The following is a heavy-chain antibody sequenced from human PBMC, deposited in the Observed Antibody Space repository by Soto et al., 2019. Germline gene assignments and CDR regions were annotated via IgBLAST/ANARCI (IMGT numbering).Heavy chain of an antibody. J-gene: IGHJ3*02. D-gene: IGHD3-10*01. Sequence: SETLSLTCTVSGGSISSYYWSWIRQPPGKGLEWIGYIYYSGSTNYNPSLKSRVTISVDTSKNQFSLKLSSVTAADTAVYYCARTWFGELVRAFDIWGQGTMVTVSS. CDR2: IYYSGST. CDR1: GGSISSYY. V-gene: IGHV4-59*01. CDR3: ARTWFGELVRAFDI.